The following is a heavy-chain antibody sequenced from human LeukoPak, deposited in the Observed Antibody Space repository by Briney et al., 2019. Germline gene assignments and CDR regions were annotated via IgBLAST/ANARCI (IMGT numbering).Heavy chain of an antibody. D-gene: IGHD1-26*01. CDR1: GGSISSSSYY. Sequence: PSETLSLTCTVSGGSISSSSYYWGWIRQPPGKGLEWIGSIYYSGSTYYNASLQSRVTISIDTSKNQFSLRLKSVTAADTAMYYCAKSGGYGLIDYWGQGTLVTVSS. CDR2: IYYSGST. J-gene: IGHJ4*02. V-gene: IGHV4-39*01. CDR3: AKSGGYGLIDY.